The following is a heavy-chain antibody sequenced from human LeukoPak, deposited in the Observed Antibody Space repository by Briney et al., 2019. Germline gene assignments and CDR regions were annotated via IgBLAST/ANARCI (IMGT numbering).Heavy chain of an antibody. V-gene: IGHV4-34*01. Sequence: SETLSLTCAVYGGSFSGYYWSWIRQPPGKGLEWIGEINHSGSTNYNPSLKSRVTISVDTSKNQFSLKLSSVTAADTAVYYCARTLTLYSYGLSFDYWGQGTLVTVSS. D-gene: IGHD5-18*01. J-gene: IGHJ4*02. CDR3: ARTLTLYSYGLSFDY. CDR1: GGSFSGYY. CDR2: INHSGST.